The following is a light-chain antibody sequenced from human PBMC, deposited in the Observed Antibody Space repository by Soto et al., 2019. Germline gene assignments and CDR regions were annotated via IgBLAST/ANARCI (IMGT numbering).Light chain of an antibody. CDR1: QNIRSR. CDR2: DAS. CDR3: LQHNIYPHT. V-gene: IGKV1-5*01. J-gene: IGKJ2*01. Sequence: DFQMTQSPSTLSASVGDRVTITCRASQNIRSRLAWFQQKPGKAPKLLIYDASSLESGVPQRFSGSGSGTEFTLTISSLQTDDFSTYYCLQHNIYPHTFGQGTKLEIK.